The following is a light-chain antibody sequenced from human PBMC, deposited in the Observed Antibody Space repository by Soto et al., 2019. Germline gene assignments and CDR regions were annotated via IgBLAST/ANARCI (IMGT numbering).Light chain of an antibody. J-gene: IGLJ2*01. CDR2: GVS. Sequence: QSVLTQPASVSGSPGQSITISCLGTSSDIGGYNYVSWYQQLPGKAPKLIIYGVSNRPSGVSNRFSGSKSGNTASLTISGLQAEDEADYYCSSYTSSSTLVVFGGGTKLTVL. V-gene: IGLV2-14*01. CDR1: SSDIGGYNY. CDR3: SSYTSSSTLVV.